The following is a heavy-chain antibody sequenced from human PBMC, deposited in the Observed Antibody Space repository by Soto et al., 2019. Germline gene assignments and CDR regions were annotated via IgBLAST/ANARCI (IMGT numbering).Heavy chain of an antibody. CDR1: GFTFSSYA. CDR2: ITGSAGSS. CDR3: VKGSHYFDTSGFYGSGYFQN. J-gene: IGHJ1*01. V-gene: IGHV3-23*01. Sequence: GSLRLSCAASGFTFSSYAMSWVRQAPGKGLEWVSSITGSAGSSYYADSVKGRFTISRANTKKTVWLQMSSLRAADTAVYYCVKGSHYFDTSGFYGSGYFQNWGQGTLVTVSS. D-gene: IGHD3-22*01.